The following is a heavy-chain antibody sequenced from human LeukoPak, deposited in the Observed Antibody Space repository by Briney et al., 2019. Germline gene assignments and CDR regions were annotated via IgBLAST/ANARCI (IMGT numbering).Heavy chain of an antibody. J-gene: IGHJ6*03. Sequence: SETLSLTCSVSGDSISSSSWTWVRQSPGKGLESLGYISNNGSAKYKSSFEGRVTMSVDTSNTHFSLTLSSVTAADTALYYCARRIFSAQFRPLLYSYMDVWGKGTAVIVSS. D-gene: IGHD2/OR15-2a*01. V-gene: IGHV4-59*08. CDR1: GDSISSSS. CDR2: ISNNGSA. CDR3: ARRIFSAQFRPLLYSYMDV.